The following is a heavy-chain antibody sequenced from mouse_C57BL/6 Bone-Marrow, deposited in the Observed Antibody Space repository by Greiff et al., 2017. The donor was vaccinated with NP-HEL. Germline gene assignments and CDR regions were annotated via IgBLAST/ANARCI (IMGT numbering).Heavy chain of an antibody. CDR3: AREHEYEWFAY. Sequence: QVQLQQSGAELVMPGASVKLSCKASGYTFTSYWMHWVKQRPGQGLEWIGEIDPSDSYTNYNQKFKGKSTLTVEKSSSTAYMQLSSLTSEDSAVYYCAREHEYEWFAYWGQGTLVTVSA. CDR2: IDPSDSYT. CDR1: GYTFTSYW. D-gene: IGHD2-10*02. J-gene: IGHJ3*01. V-gene: IGHV1-69*01.